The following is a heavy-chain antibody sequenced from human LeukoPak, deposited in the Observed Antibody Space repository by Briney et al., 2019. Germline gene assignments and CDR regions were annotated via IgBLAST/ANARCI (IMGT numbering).Heavy chain of an antibody. CDR3: AKDGSTSKGWKAYYYYGMDV. CDR1: GFTFDDYA. D-gene: IGHD2-2*01. CDR2: ISWNSGSI. Sequence: PGGSLRLSCAASGFTFDDYAMHWVRHAPGKGLEWVSGISWNSGSIGYADSVKGRFTISRDNAKNSLYLQMNSLRAEDTALYYCAKDGSTSKGWKAYYYYGMDVWGQGTTVTVSS. J-gene: IGHJ6*02. V-gene: IGHV3-9*01.